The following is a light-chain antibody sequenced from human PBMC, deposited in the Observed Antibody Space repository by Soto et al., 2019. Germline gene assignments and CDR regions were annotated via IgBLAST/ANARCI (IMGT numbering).Light chain of an antibody. Sequence: IVLTKSLDTLSLSTREKATLSCSSSQSFISYLACYQQKPGQAPMLLXXXXXXXXTGIPDRFSGSGSGTDFTLTISRLEPEDFAVYYCQQHGRSPITFGQGTRLEI. V-gene: IGKV3-20*01. CDR3: QQHGRSPIT. CDR2: XXX. CDR1: QSFISY. J-gene: IGKJ5*01.